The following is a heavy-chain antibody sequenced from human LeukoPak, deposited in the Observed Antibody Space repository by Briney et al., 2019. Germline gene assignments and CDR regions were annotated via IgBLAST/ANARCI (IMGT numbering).Heavy chain of an antibody. CDR1: GFTFNNYG. CDR3: ARKVATPKWTFDY. CDR2: IWYDGSNK. J-gene: IGHJ4*02. Sequence: PGGSLRLSCAASGFTFNNYGMHWVRQAPGKGLEWMALIWYDGSNKYYADSVKGRFTISRDNSKNTLYLQMNSLRAEDTAVYYCARKVATPKWTFDYWGQGTLVTVSS. V-gene: IGHV3-30*02. D-gene: IGHD5-12*01.